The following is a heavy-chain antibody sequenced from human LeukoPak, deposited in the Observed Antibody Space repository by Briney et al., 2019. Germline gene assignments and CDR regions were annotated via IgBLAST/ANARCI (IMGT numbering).Heavy chain of an antibody. D-gene: IGHD2-2*01. J-gene: IGHJ5*02. CDR1: GGSISGYY. V-gene: IGHV4-59*12. Sequence: SETLSLTCTVSGGSISGYYWSWIRQPPGKGLEWIGYIYYSGSTNYNPSLKSRVTISVDTSKNQFSLKLNSVTAADTAVYYCARDYCTSTTCPNWFDPWGQGTLVTVSS. CDR3: ARDYCTSTTCPNWFDP. CDR2: IYYSGST.